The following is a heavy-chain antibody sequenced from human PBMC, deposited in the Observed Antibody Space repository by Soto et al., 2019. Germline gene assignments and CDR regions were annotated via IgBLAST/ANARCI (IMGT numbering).Heavy chain of an antibody. D-gene: IGHD3-10*01. CDR3: ARDAISIVRGPDNWFDS. CDR2: ISGNGIAT. CDR1: GFIFSDHA. V-gene: IGHV3-23*01. J-gene: IGHJ5*01. Sequence: EVQLLESGGGLVQPGGSRRLYCEASGFIFSDHAMSWVRQAPWKVLEWVSAISGNGIATYYADSVKGRFTISRDNYKNSLYLHINRLRAECTAVYYCARDAISIVRGPDNWFDSWREGPLVTVSS.